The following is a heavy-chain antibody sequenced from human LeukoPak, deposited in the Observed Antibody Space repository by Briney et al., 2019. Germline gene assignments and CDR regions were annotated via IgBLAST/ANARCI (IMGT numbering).Heavy chain of an antibody. CDR1: GFTFSNYA. D-gene: IGHD3-10*01. Sequence: GGSLRLSCAASGFTFSNYAMHWVRQAPGKGLEWVSLISSGGTYEYYADSVKGRFTISRDNSKNTLYLQLNSLRAEDTAVYYCARESTYYYDSGSSGPHYFDNWGQGTLVTVSS. CDR3: ARESTYYYDSGSSGPHYFDN. J-gene: IGHJ4*02. V-gene: IGHV3-30*01. CDR2: ISSGGTYE.